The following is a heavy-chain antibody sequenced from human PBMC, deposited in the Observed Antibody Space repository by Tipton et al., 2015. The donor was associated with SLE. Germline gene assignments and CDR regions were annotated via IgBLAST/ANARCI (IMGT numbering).Heavy chain of an antibody. CDR3: AGDRGPDTSGYYDY. V-gene: IGHV4-38-2*02. Sequence: LRLSCAVSGYSINSGYFWGWIRQPPGKGLEWIGSVYQNGRTYYSPSLKTRLTISVDTSKNQFSLKVNSVTAADTAVYYCAGDRGPDTSGYYDYWGQGTLVTVSS. CDR2: VYQNGRT. J-gene: IGHJ4*02. CDR1: GYSINSGYF. D-gene: IGHD3-22*01.